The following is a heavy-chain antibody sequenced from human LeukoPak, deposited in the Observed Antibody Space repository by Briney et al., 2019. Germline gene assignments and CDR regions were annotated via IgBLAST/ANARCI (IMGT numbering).Heavy chain of an antibody. CDR3: ARVNWFDP. V-gene: IGHV3-48*01. J-gene: IGHJ5*02. CDR2: ITASGTAM. CDR1: GFTFSSYS. Sequence: PGGSLRLSCAASGFTFSSYSMNWVRQAPGKGLEWVSHITASGTAMFYADSVKGRFTISRDNAKNSLYLQMNSLRAEDTAVYYCARVNWFDPWGQGTLVTVSS.